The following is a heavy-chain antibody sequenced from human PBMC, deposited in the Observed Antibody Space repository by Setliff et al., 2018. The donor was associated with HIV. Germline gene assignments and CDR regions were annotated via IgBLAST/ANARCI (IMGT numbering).Heavy chain of an antibody. D-gene: IGHD3-22*01. CDR2: IYTTGST. J-gene: IGHJ3*02. Sequence: SETLSLTCTVSGASLTRGYYYWSWIRQPAGKGLEWIGRIYTTGSTNYNSSLQSRVTISADTSRNHFSLRLGSVTAADTAVYYCARLWAYYDSSGRTAFDIWDQGTMVTVSS. V-gene: IGHV4-61*02. CDR3: ARLWAYYDSSGRTAFDI. CDR1: GASLTRGYYY.